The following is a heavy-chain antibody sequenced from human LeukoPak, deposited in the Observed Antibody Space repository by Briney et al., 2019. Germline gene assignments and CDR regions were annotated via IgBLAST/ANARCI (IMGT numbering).Heavy chain of an antibody. CDR2: IYYSGNT. CDR3: ARQVYHDSSGADY. CDR1: GDSIRTSSYY. V-gene: IGHV4-39*01. Sequence: PSETLSLTCTVSGDSIRTSSYYWGRIRQPPGKGLEWIGSIYYSGNTYYNPSLKSRVAISMDTSKNQFSLKLTSVTAADTAVYYCARQVYHDSSGADYWGQGALVTVSS. J-gene: IGHJ4*02. D-gene: IGHD3-22*01.